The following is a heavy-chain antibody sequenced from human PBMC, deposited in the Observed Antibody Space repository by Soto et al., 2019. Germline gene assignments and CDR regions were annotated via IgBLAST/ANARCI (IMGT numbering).Heavy chain of an antibody. CDR1: GYTLTELS. D-gene: IGHD6-13*01. J-gene: IGHJ5*02. CDR2: FDPEDGET. V-gene: IGHV1-24*01. Sequence: ASVKVSCKVSGYTLTELSMHWVRQAPGKGLEWMGGFDPEDGETIYAQKFQGRVTMTEDTSTDTAYMELSTLTSEATAVYYCATGAWQQLVLDLLRPVHVGAWFDHWGQRTLVTVSS. CDR3: ATGAWQQLVLDLLRPVHVGAWFDH.